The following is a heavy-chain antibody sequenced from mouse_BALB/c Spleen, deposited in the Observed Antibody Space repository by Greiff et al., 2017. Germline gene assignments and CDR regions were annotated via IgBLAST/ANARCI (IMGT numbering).Heavy chain of an antibody. J-gene: IGHJ4*01. Sequence: VQRVESGPGLVAPSQSLSITCTVSGFSLTSYGVHWVRQPPGKGLEWLGVIWAGGSTNYNSALMSRLSISKDNSKSQVFLKMNSLQTDDTAMYYCARDGVTTATGNAMDYWGQGTSVTVSS. CDR1: GFSLTSYG. CDR3: ARDGVTTATGNAMDY. CDR2: IWAGGST. D-gene: IGHD1-2*01. V-gene: IGHV2-9*02.